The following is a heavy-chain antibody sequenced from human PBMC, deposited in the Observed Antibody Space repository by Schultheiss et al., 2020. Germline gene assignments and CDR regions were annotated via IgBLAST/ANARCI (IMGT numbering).Heavy chain of an antibody. CDR1: GGSISGYY. Sequence: SETLSLTCTVPGGSISGYYWSWIRQPPGKGLEWVGNIYYTGSTDYNPSLRSRVTISVDTSKNQCSLRLSSVTAADTAIYYCARHAFHTAYDRWFDSCGQGALVTVSS. D-gene: IGHD5-12*01. J-gene: IGHJ5*01. V-gene: IGHV4-59*08. CDR3: ARHAFHTAYDRWFDS. CDR2: IYYTGST.